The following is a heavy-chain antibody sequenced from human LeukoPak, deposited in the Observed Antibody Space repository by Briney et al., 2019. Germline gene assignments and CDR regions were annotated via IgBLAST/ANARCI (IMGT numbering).Heavy chain of an antibody. Sequence: GGSLRLSCAASGFTFSSYAMHWVRQAPGKGLEWVAVISYDGSNKYYADSVKGRFTISRDNSKNTLYLQVNSLRAEDTAVYYCARVRTAAGTELDYWGQGTLVTVSS. V-gene: IGHV3-30*04. CDR1: GFTFSSYA. CDR3: ARVRTAAGTELDY. CDR2: ISYDGSNK. D-gene: IGHD6-13*01. J-gene: IGHJ4*02.